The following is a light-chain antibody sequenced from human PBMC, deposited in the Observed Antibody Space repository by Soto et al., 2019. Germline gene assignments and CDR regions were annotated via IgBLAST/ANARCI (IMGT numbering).Light chain of an antibody. CDR1: ISDIGDYNY. CDR3: SSYRSSSPLVV. CDR2: DVS. Sequence: QSALTQPASVSGSPGQSITISCTGTISDIGDYNYVSWYQQHPGKAPKLMIYDVSNRPSGVSNRFSGSKSGYTASLTISGLQPEDEADYYCSSYRSSSPLVVFGGGTPVTVL. J-gene: IGLJ2*01. V-gene: IGLV2-14*03.